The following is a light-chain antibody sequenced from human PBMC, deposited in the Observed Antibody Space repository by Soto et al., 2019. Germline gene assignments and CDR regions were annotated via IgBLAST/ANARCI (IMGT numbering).Light chain of an antibody. CDR3: SSYTSSSTLVV. Sequence: QSALTQPASASGSPGQSITISCTGTSSDVGGYNYVSWYQQHPGKAPKLMIYDVSNRPSGVSNRFSGSKSGNTASLTISGLPAEDEADYYCSSYTSSSTLVVFGGGTKLTVL. CDR1: SSDVGGYNY. J-gene: IGLJ2*01. V-gene: IGLV2-14*01. CDR2: DVS.